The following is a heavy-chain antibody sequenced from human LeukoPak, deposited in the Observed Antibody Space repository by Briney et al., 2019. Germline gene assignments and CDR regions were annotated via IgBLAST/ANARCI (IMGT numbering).Heavy chain of an antibody. J-gene: IGHJ4*02. Sequence: PSETLSLTCTVSGGSISSSYYYWGWIRQPPGKGLEWIGSIYYSGSTYYNPSLKSRVTISVDTSKNQFSLKLSFVTAADTAVYYCARQLTYYDFWSGYYHLGHFDYWGQGTLVTVSS. D-gene: IGHD3-3*01. V-gene: IGHV4-39*01. CDR1: GGSISSSYYY. CDR3: ARQLTYYDFWSGYYHLGHFDY. CDR2: IYYSGST.